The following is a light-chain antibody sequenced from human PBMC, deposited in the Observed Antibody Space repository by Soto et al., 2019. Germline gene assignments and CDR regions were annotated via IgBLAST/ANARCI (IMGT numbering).Light chain of an antibody. CDR3: SSYTSSSPVV. CDR2: EVS. V-gene: IGLV2-14*01. Sequence: QSVLTQPASVSGSPGQSITISCTGTSSDVGGYNYVSWYQQHLGKAPKLMIYEVSNRPSGVSNRFSGSKSGNTASLTISGLQAEDEADYYCSSYTSSSPVVFGGGTKLTVL. CDR1: SSDVGGYNY. J-gene: IGLJ2*01.